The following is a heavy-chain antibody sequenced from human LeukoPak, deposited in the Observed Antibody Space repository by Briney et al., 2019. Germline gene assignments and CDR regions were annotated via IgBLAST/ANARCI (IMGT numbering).Heavy chain of an antibody. CDR3: ARTHSDCSSTSCYSVANYYFDY. D-gene: IGHD2-2*01. CDR2: IYYSGST. CDR1: GFTFSSYA. J-gene: IGHJ4*02. V-gene: IGHV4-30-4*08. Sequence: LRLSCAASGFTFSSYAMSWVRQAPGKGLEWIGYIYYSGSTYYNPSLKSRVTISVDTSKNQFSLKLSSVTAADTAVYYCARTHSDCSSTSCYSVANYYFDYWGQGTLVTVSS.